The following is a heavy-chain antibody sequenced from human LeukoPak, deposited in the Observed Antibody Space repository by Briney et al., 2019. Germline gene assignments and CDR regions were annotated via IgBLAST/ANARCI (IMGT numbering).Heavy chain of an antibody. D-gene: IGHD3-22*01. CDR1: GGSINSCY. CDR2: IYYSGST. CDR3: ARDRVSYYGSSDYPYYFYGMDV. J-gene: IGHJ6*02. Sequence: SETLSLTCTVSGGSINSCYWSWIRQPPGKGLEWIGYIYYSGSTYYNPSLKSRLTILVDTSKNQFSLKLNSVTAADTAVYYCARDRVSYYGSSDYPYYFYGMDVWGRGTTVTVSS. V-gene: IGHV4-59*12.